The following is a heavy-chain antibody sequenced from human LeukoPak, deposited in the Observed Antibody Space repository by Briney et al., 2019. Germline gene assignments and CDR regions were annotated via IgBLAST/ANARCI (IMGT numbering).Heavy chain of an antibody. D-gene: IGHD6-13*01. Sequence: GGSLRLSCAASGFTFSSYSMNWVRQAPGKGLEWVSYISSSSSTIYYADSVKGRFTISRDNAKNSLYLQMNSLRAEDTAVYYCARARGQQLADAFDIWGQGTMVTVSS. CDR1: GFTFSSYS. J-gene: IGHJ3*02. V-gene: IGHV3-48*04. CDR3: ARARGQQLADAFDI. CDR2: ISSSSSTI.